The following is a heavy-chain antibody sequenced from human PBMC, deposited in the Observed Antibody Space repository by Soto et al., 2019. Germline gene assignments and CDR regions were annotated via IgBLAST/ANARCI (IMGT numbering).Heavy chain of an antibody. D-gene: IGHD6-13*01. CDR3: ARDRAAAGRGFGY. Sequence: ASAKVSCKTSEYTFTSYEIKWVRQATGQGLEWMGWVNTNSGDTFYAQKFQGRVTMTRNTSISTAYMELSSLGSEDTAVYYCARDRAAAGRGFGYWGQGALVTVSS. CDR1: EYTFTSYE. CDR2: VNTNSGDT. J-gene: IGHJ4*02. V-gene: IGHV1-8*01.